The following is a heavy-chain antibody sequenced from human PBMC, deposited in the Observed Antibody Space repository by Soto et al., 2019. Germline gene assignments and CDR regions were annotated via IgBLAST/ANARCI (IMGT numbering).Heavy chain of an antibody. V-gene: IGHV4-59*01. CDR3: ATDAGKTYYDSSGYYYASFDY. CDR2: IYYRGRT. D-gene: IGHD3-22*01. J-gene: IGHJ4*02. CDR1: GGSIRTYY. Sequence: SETLSLTCSVSGGSIRTYYWSWIRQPPGKGLEWIGYIYYRGRTNYISSLKSRVTISIDTSKNQFSLKLSSVTAADTAVYYCATDAGKTYYDSSGYYYASFDYWGQGTLVTV.